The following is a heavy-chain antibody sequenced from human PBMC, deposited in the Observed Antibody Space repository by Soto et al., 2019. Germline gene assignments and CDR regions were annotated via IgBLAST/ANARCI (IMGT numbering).Heavy chain of an antibody. Sequence: QVQLQELGPGVVKPSGTLSLTCTISGVSINSRSWWSWLRQPPGLAPQWIGDVHYSGSSNYNPSLKSRVSMSADLSQNQLSLTLRSVTAADTAVYYCARNGEDVSGADIHGFDVWGPGTAVTVSS. J-gene: IGHJ6*02. D-gene: IGHD3-10*01. CDR3: ARNGEDVSGADIHGFDV. V-gene: IGHV4-4*02. CDR2: VHYSGSS. CDR1: GVSINSRSW.